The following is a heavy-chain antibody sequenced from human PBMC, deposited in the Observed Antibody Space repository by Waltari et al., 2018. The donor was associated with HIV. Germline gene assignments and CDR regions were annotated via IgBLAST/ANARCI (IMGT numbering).Heavy chain of an antibody. Sequence: QVHLQQSGAGLLKPSETLSLTCTVPGWSFRGYYWSWIRQPPGQGLEWIGEVNHSGNINYNPSLKSRLIISVDTSKRQFSLRLKSVTAADTAVYYCSREGYGGNPANNFDFWGQGTLVSVSS. J-gene: IGHJ4*02. CDR1: GWSFRGYY. V-gene: IGHV4-34*01. CDR2: VNHSGNI. CDR3: SREGYGGNPANNFDF. D-gene: IGHD2-15*01.